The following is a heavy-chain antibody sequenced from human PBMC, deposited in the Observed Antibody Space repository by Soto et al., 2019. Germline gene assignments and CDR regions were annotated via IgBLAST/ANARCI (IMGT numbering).Heavy chain of an antibody. D-gene: IGHD4-17*01. J-gene: IGHJ4*02. CDR2: INHSGST. V-gene: IGHV4-34*01. Sequence: SETLSLTCAVYGGSFSGYYWSWIRQPPGKGLEWIGEINHSGSTNYNPSLKSRAAISVDTSKNQFSLKLRSVTAVDTGMYYCARVVYGDYISYFDSWGQGTLVTVSS. CDR3: ARVVYGDYISYFDS. CDR1: GGSFSGYY.